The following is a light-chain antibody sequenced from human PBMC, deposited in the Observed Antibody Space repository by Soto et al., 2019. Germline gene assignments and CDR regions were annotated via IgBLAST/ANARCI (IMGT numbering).Light chain of an antibody. CDR3: QKYNSAPWT. CDR1: QGITNH. J-gene: IGKJ1*01. V-gene: IGKV1-27*01. CDR2: AAS. Sequence: DIQMTQSPSSLSASVGDRVTITCRASQGITNHLAWYQQQPGKVPKLLIYAASTLQSGVPSWFSGSASGTDFTLTISSLQPDDVATYYCQKYNSAPWTFGQGTKVEIK.